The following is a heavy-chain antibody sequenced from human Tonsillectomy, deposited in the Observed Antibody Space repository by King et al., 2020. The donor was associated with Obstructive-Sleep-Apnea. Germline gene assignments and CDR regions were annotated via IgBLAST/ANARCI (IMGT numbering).Heavy chain of an antibody. V-gene: IGHV3-9*01. D-gene: IGHD3-10*01. CDR1: GFTFDDYA. CDR3: AKGRGVYWASFDY. CDR2: ISWNSGSI. Sequence: GQLVQSVGGLVQPGRSLRLSCAASGFTFDDYAMHWVRQAPGKGLEWVSGISWNSGSIGYADSVKGRFTISRDNAKNSLYLQMNSLRAEDTALYYCAKGRGVYWASFDYWGQGTLVTVSS. J-gene: IGHJ4*02.